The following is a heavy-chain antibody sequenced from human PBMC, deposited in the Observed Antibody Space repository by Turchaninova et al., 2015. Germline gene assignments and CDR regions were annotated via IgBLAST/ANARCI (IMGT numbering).Heavy chain of an antibody. Sequence: EVQLVESGGGLIQPGGSLRLSCAASGCTVSTNYMSWVRQAPGKGLEGVSIIYSGGSTYYADSVKGRFTISRDNSKNTLYLQMNSLRAEDTAVYYCARNGYSSGWYRNWGQGTLVTVSS. J-gene: IGHJ4*02. CDR1: GCTVSTNY. CDR2: IYSGGST. D-gene: IGHD6-19*01. V-gene: IGHV3-53*01. CDR3: ARNGYSSGWYRN.